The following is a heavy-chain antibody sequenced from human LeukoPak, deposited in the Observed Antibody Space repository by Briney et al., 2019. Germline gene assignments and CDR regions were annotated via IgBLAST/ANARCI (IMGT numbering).Heavy chain of an antibody. Sequence: SETLSLTCTVSGGSISGYYWSWIRQPPGKGLEWIGEINHSGSTNYNPSLKSRVTISVDTSKNQFSLKLSSVTAADTAVYYCARGEYDDYGDYVDYWGQGTLVTVSS. CDR1: GGSISGYY. D-gene: IGHD4-17*01. CDR2: INHSGST. J-gene: IGHJ4*02. CDR3: ARGEYDDYGDYVDY. V-gene: IGHV4-34*01.